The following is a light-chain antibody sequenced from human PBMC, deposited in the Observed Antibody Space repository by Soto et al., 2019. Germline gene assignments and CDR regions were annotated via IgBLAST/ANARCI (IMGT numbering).Light chain of an antibody. J-gene: IGKJ3*01. V-gene: IGKV1-5*03. Sequence: DIQMTQSPSALSAAGGDRVNISCRASQSISTWLAWYQQKPGEAHKLLMYKASSLDSGVPSRFSGSGSGTEFTLTISGLQPEDFATYYCQQYNSYAFSFGPGTKV. CDR1: QSISTW. CDR2: KAS. CDR3: QQYNSYAFS.